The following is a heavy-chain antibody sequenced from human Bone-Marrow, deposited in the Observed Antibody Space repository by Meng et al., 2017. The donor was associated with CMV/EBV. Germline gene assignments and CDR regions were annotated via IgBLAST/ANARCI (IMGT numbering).Heavy chain of an antibody. J-gene: IGHJ6*02. CDR2: IDHTGTT. CDR3: ARDRDGEMATIRDYYGMDV. D-gene: IGHD5-24*01. Sequence: SETLSLTCTVSGASVDTGSYYWSWIRQTPGKGLEWIGEIDHTGTTNYNPSLKSRVTISADRSKNQFSVKLSSVTAADTAVYYCARDRDGEMATIRDYYGMDVWGQGTTVTVSS. V-gene: IGHV4-61*01. CDR1: GASVDTGSYY.